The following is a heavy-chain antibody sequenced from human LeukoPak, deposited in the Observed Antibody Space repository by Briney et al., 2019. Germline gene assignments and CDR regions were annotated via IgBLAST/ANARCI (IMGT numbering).Heavy chain of an antibody. J-gene: IGHJ3*02. CDR2: ISYDGSNK. D-gene: IGHD3-22*01. CDR1: GFTFSSYA. Sequence: GGSLRLSCAASGFTFSSYAMHWVRQAPGKGLEWVAIISYDGSNKYYADSVKGRFTISRDNSKNTLYLQMNSLRAEDTAVYYCARGASSGYYYDAFDIWGQGTMVTVSS. CDR3: ARGASSGYYYDAFDI. V-gene: IGHV3-30*04.